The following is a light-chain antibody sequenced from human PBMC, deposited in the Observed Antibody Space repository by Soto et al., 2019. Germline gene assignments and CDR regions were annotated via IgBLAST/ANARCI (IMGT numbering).Light chain of an antibody. V-gene: IGLV2-14*01. J-gene: IGLJ1*01. CDR3: CSFAGTYTYV. CDR1: SRDVGAYNL. Sequence: QSALTQPGSVSGSPGQSITISCSGTSRDVGAYNLVSWYQQRPGKAPKLLIYEVRNRPSGLSYRFSGSKSGNTASLTISSLLPEDEADYFCCSFAGTYTYVFGTGTKLTVL. CDR2: EVR.